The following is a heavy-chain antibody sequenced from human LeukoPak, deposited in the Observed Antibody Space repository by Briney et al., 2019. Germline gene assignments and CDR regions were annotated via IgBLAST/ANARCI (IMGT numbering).Heavy chain of an antibody. V-gene: IGHV4-61*02. CDR3: AREYGAYYGSGSYGALDAFDI. D-gene: IGHD3-10*01. Sequence: PSETLSLTCTVSGGSISSGSYYWSWIRQPAGKGLEWIGRIYTSGSTNYNPSLKSRVTISVDTSKNQFSLKLSSVTAADTAVYYCAREYGAYYGSGSYGALDAFDIWGRGTMVTVSS. CDR1: GGSISSGSYY. J-gene: IGHJ3*02. CDR2: IYTSGST.